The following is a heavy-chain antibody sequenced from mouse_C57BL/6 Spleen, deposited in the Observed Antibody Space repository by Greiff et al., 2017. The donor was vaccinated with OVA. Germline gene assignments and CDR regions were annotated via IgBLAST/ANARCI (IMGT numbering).Heavy chain of an antibody. Sequence: EVKVVESGGGLVKPGGSLKLSCAASGFTFSDYGMHWVRQAPEKGLEWVAYISSGSSTIYYADTVKGRFTISRDNTKNTLFLQMTSLRSEDTAMYYCAKQLRLRYFDYWGQGTTLTVSS. CDR1: GFTFSDYG. V-gene: IGHV5-17*01. J-gene: IGHJ2*01. CDR2: ISSGSSTI. D-gene: IGHD3-2*02. CDR3: AKQLRLRYFDY.